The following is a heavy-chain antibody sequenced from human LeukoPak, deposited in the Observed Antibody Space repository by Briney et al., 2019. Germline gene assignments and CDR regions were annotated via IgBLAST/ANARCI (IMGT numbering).Heavy chain of an antibody. Sequence: GGSLRLSCAASGFTFSSYAMSWVRQAPGKGLEWVSVVSGSGGTIYYVDSVKGRFTISRDNSKNTLYLQMNTLRAEDTAIYYCAKSAFGGTIPKDWGQGTLVTVSS. CDR2: VSGSGGTI. CDR1: GFTFSSYA. D-gene: IGHD3-16*01. CDR3: AKSAFGGTIPKD. J-gene: IGHJ4*02. V-gene: IGHV3-23*01.